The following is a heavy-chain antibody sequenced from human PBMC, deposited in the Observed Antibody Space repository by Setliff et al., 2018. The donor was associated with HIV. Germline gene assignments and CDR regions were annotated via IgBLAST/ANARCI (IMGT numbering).Heavy chain of an antibody. Sequence: GESLKISCTASGFAFGDYAMSWVRQAPGKGLEWVGFIRSKAYGGTTEYAASVKGRFTISRDDSKSIAYLQMNSLKTEDTAVYYCTRDRPYSSGWYRLDYWGQGTLVTVS. CDR1: GFAFGDYA. CDR2: IRSKAYGGTT. V-gene: IGHV3-49*04. D-gene: IGHD6-19*01. J-gene: IGHJ4*02. CDR3: TRDRPYSSGWYRLDY.